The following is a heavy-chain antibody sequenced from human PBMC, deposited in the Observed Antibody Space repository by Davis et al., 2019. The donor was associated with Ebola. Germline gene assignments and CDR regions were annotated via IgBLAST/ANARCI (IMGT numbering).Heavy chain of an antibody. CDR2: ISSSSSYI. Sequence: GGSLRLSCAASGFTFSSYSMNWVRQAPGKGLEWVSSISSSSSYIYYADSVKGRFTISRDDSKNTAYLQMNSLKTEDTAVYYCTTTTTASDYWGQGTLVTVSS. CDR3: TTTTTASDY. J-gene: IGHJ4*02. V-gene: IGHV3-21*04. D-gene: IGHD4-11*01. CDR1: GFTFSSYS.